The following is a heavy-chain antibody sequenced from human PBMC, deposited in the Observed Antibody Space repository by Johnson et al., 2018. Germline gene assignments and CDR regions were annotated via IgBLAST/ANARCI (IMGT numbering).Heavy chain of an antibody. V-gene: IGHV3-9*01. Sequence: EVQLLESGGGLVQPGRSLRLSCAASGFTFDDYAMHWVRQAPGKGLEWVSGISWDSGTVGYADSVKGLVTISRDNAKISLYLQLHSLRAEDTALYYCARVKQLALRWIKYYYYMDVWGKGTTVTVSS. CDR3: ARVKQLALRWIKYYYYMDV. J-gene: IGHJ6*03. D-gene: IGHD4-23*01. CDR1: GFTFDDYA. CDR2: ISWDSGTV.